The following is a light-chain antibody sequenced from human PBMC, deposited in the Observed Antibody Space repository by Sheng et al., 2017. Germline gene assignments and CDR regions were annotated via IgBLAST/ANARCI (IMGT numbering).Light chain of an antibody. CDR2: TAS. CDR3: QQSYGTPWT. V-gene: IGKV1-39*01. Sequence: DIQMTQSPSSLSASVGDRVTIPCRASQNILSFLNWYQQKPGKAPKLLISTASSLQSGVPSRFSGSGTGADFTLTISSLQPEDVATYYCQQSYGTPWTFGQGTKVEIK. CDR1: QNILSF. J-gene: IGKJ1*01.